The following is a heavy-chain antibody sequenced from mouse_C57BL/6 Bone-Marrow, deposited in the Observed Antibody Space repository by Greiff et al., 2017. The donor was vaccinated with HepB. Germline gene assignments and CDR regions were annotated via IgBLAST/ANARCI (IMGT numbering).Heavy chain of an antibody. CDR2: ISSGGSYT. D-gene: IGHD2-4*01. V-gene: IGHV5-6*02. Sequence: DVMLVESGGDLVKPGGSLKLSCAASGFTFSSYGMSWVRQTPDKRLEWVATISSGGSYTYYPDSVKGRFTISRDNAKNTLYLQMSSLKSEDTAMYYCARQTMIKAWFAYWGQGTLVTVSA. CDR1: GFTFSSYG. CDR3: ARQTMIKAWFAY. J-gene: IGHJ3*01.